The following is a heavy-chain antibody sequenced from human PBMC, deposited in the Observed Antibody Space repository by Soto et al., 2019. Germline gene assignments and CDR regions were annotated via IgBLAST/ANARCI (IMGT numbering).Heavy chain of an antibody. V-gene: IGHV3-21*01. CDR2: ISSSSSYI. D-gene: IGHD6-13*01. CDR3: ARAGLIAAAGIGYYYYGMDV. J-gene: IGHJ6*02. CDR1: GFTFSSYS. Sequence: AGGSLRLSCAASGFTFSSYSMNWVRQAPGKGLEWVSSISSSSSYIYYADSVKGRFTISRDNAKNSLYLQMNSLRAEDTAVYYCARAGLIAAAGIGYYYYGMDVWGQGTTVTVSS.